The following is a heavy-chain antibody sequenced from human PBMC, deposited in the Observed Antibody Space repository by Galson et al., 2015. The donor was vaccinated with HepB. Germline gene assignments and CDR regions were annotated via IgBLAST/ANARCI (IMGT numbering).Heavy chain of an antibody. CDR1: GYTFSDYG. CDR3: ARVRQQLYYYYYGMDL. D-gene: IGHD3-16*01. CDR2: ISRYNDNT. V-gene: IGHV1-18*01. Sequence: SVKVSCKASGYTFSDYGISWARQAPGQGLEWMGWISRYNDNTNYAEKFQGRVTMTRDTATSTAYMELRSLRSDDTAVYYCARVRQQLYYYYYGMDLWGQGTTVTVSS. J-gene: IGHJ6*02.